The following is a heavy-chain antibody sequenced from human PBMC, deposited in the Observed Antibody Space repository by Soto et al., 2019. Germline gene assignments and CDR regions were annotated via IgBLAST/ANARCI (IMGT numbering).Heavy chain of an antibody. CDR3: ARGGVVTAVRGRWFDP. CDR2: FYHTGNT. J-gene: IGHJ5*02. CDR1: GDSINSDYY. V-gene: IGHV4-38-2*02. D-gene: IGHD2-21*02. Sequence: PSETLSLTCSISGDSINSDYYWAWIRQSPGIGLEWIGSFYHTGNTYYSPSLRTRLTISVDTSKNQLSLKMTSMTAADTGVYYCARGGVVTAVRGRWFDPWGQGTQVTVSS.